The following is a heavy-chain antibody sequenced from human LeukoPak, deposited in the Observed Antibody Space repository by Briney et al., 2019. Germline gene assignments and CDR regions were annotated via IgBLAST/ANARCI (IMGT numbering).Heavy chain of an antibody. CDR2: IHYTGTT. Sequence: GSLRLSCAASGFTFSNAWMSWIRQPPGKGLEWIGDIHYTGTTKYNPSVKSRVTISIDTSKNQFSLELSSVTATDTAVYFCATNRVGTYDRPFDIWGQGTMVTVSS. V-gene: IGHV4-59*08. CDR3: ATNRVGTYDRPFDI. D-gene: IGHD1-26*01. J-gene: IGHJ3*02. CDR1: GFTFSNAW.